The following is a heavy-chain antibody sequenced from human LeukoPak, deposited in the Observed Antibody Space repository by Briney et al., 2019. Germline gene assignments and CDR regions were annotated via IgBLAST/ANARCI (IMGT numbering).Heavy chain of an antibody. J-gene: IGHJ6*02. D-gene: IGHD5-12*01. Sequence: ASVKVSCKASGYTFTSYAMHWVRQAPGQRLEWMGWMNPNSGNTGYAQKFQGRVTMTRNTSISTAYMELSSLRSEDTAVYYCARGLGSLYGMDVWGQGTTVTVSS. CDR1: GYTFTSYA. V-gene: IGHV1-8*02. CDR3: ARGLGSLYGMDV. CDR2: MNPNSGNT.